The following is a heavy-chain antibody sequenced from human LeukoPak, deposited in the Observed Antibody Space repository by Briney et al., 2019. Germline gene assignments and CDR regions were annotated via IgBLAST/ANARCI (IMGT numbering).Heavy chain of an antibody. J-gene: IGHJ5*02. CDR3: ATENYYDSSGYSPNWFDP. V-gene: IGHV1-69*04. Sequence: SVKVSCKASGGTFSSYAISWVRQAPGQGLEWMGRIIPILGIANYAQKFQGGVTMTEDTSTDTAYMELSSLRSEDTAVYYCATENYYDSSGYSPNWFDPWGQGTLVTVSS. CDR1: GGTFSSYA. CDR2: IIPILGIA. D-gene: IGHD3-22*01.